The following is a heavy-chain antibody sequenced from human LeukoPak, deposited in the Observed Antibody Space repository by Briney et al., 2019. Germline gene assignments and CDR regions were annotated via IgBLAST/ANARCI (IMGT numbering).Heavy chain of an antibody. Sequence: PSDTLSLTCTVSGGSISSYYWIWIRQPTGKGLEWIGYISYSGSTNYNPSLKSRVTISVDTSKNQFSLKLSSVTAADTAVYYCARRKSSGWYPLDYWGQGTLVTVSS. D-gene: IGHD6-19*01. CDR2: ISYSGST. V-gene: IGHV4-59*08. CDR3: ARRKSSGWYPLDY. J-gene: IGHJ4*02. CDR1: GGSISSYY.